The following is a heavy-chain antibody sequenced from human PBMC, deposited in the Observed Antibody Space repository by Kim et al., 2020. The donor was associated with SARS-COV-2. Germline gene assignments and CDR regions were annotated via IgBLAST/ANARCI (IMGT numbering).Heavy chain of an antibody. Sequence: YAQKFQGRVTMTEDTSTDTAYMELSSLRSEDTAVYYCATDFSLSVATFDYWGQGTLVTVSS. CDR3: ATDFSLSVATFDY. V-gene: IGHV1-24*01. D-gene: IGHD2-15*01. J-gene: IGHJ4*02.